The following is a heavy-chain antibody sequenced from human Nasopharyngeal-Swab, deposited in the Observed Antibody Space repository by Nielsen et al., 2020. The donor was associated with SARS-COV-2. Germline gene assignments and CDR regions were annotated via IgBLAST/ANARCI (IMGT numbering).Heavy chain of an antibody. Sequence: ASVKVSCKASGYTFTSYGISWVRQAPGQGLEWMGWINAYNGNTNYAQKLQGRVTMTTDTSTSTAYMELRSLRSDDTAVYYCARCTPELELIWFDPWGQGTLVTVSS. CDR3: ARCTPELELIWFDP. CDR1: GYTFTSYG. D-gene: IGHD1-7*01. CDR2: INAYNGNT. J-gene: IGHJ5*02. V-gene: IGHV1-18*01.